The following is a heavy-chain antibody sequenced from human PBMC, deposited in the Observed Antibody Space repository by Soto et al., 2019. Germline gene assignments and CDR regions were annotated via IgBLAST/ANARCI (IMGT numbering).Heavy chain of an antibody. D-gene: IGHD3-9*01. CDR1: GHSFVTHW. CDR2: IYPGDSET. J-gene: IGHJ4*02. V-gene: IGHV5-51*01. CDR3: VSTINGYFEC. Sequence: PGESLKISCQGSGHSFVTHWIGWVRQMPGKGLEWMGIIYPGDSETKYSPSFQGQVTISADKSISTAYLQWSSLKASDTALYYCVSTINGYFECWGQGTLVTVSS.